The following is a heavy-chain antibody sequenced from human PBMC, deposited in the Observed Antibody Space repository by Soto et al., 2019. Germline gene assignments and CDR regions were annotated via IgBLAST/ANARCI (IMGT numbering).Heavy chain of an antibody. V-gene: IGHV3-23*05. D-gene: IGHD5-18*01. CDR1: GFTFSTYA. J-gene: IGHJ4*02. CDR3: AKGGYNYGFLFDC. Sequence: EVQLLESGGGVVQPGGSLRLSCAASGFTFSTYAMSWVRQAPGKGLEWVSTIDNSGGITYYADSVKGRFTISRDNSKNTLYLQINSLRAADTAVYYCAKGGYNYGFLFDCWVQGTLVTVSS. CDR2: IDNSGGIT.